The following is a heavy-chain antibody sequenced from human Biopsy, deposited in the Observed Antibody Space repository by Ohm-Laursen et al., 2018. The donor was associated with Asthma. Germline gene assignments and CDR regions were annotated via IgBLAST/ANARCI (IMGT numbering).Heavy chain of an antibody. V-gene: IGHV1-69*17. J-gene: IGHJ4*02. CDR2: IIPKFGIA. D-gene: IGHD3-10*02. CDR3: ATDHCSALWAGVSTDNCYFEY. CDR1: GGTFSSYA. Sequence: SSVKVSCKASGGTFSSYAISWVRQAPGQGLEWMGGIIPKFGIANYAQNFQGRVTLTADKSTSTAYMELSSLRSEDTAVYYCATDHCSALWAGVSTDNCYFEYWGQGTLVTVSS.